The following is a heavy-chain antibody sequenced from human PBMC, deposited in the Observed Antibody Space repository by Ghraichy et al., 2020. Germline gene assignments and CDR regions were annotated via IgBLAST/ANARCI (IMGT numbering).Heavy chain of an antibody. V-gene: IGHV2-5*01. J-gene: IGHJ4*02. CDR3: AHRGNYDFWSGYYLGDIFDY. D-gene: IGHD3-3*01. CDR1: GFSLSTSGVG. CDR2: IYWNDDK. Sequence: SGPTLVKPTQTLTLTCTFSGFSLSTSGVGVGWIRQPPGKALEWLALIYWNDDKRYSPSLKSRLTITKDTSKNQVVLTMTNMDPVDTATYYCAHRGNYDFWSGYYLGDIFDYWGQGTLVTVSS.